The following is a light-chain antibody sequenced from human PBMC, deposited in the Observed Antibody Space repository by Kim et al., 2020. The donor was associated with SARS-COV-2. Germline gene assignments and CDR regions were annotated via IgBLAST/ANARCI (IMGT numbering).Light chain of an antibody. CDR1: QSVSSSY. CDR3: QQYGNSPHT. Sequence: SPGERATLSCRASQSVSSSYLAWYQQKPGQAPRLLIYGASSRATGVPDRFSGSGSGTDFTLTNTRLEPEDFAVYYCQQYGNSPHTFGQGTKVDIK. CDR2: GAS. V-gene: IGKV3-20*01. J-gene: IGKJ1*01.